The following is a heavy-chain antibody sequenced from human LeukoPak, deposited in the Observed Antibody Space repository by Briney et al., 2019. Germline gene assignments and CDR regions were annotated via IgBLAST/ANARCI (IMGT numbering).Heavy chain of an antibody. Sequence: SVKGRFTISRDNAKNSLYLQMNSLRAEDTAVYYCARGDQSGRYEGHFDYWGQGTLVTVSS. J-gene: IGHJ4*02. D-gene: IGHD1-26*01. V-gene: IGHV3-48*01. CDR3: ARGDQSGRYEGHFDY.